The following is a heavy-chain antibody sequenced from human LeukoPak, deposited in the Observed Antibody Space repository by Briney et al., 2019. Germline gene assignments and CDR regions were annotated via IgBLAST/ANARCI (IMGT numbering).Heavy chain of an antibody. Sequence: SVKDSCKASGGTFSSYAISWVRQAPGQGLEWMGGIIPIFGTANYAQKFQGRVTITTDESTSTAYMELSSLRSEDTAVYYCARSTAAQLFFDYWGQGTLVTVSS. CDR1: GGTFSSYA. V-gene: IGHV1-69*05. CDR2: IIPIFGTA. D-gene: IGHD2-2*01. CDR3: ARSTAAQLFFDY. J-gene: IGHJ4*02.